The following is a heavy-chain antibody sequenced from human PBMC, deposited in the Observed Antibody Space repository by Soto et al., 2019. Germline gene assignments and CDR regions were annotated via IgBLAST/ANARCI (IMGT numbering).Heavy chain of an antibody. J-gene: IGHJ5*02. V-gene: IGHV3-7*01. CDR3: AEGRGYDSGTGLAP. D-gene: IGHD5-12*01. CDR1: GFTFSGYW. Sequence: EVQLVESGGGLVRPGGSLRLSCAASGFTFSGYWMAWVRQAPGKGLEWVANIKQDEGETYYADSVKGRFTISRDNDKKFLYLKMSGLSTVDTPICYCAEGRGYDSGTGLAPWGQRTVVNASS. CDR2: IKQDEGET.